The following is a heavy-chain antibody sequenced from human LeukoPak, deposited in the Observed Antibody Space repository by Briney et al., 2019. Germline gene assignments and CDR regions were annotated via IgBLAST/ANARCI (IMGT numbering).Heavy chain of an antibody. CDR2: ISSSSSTI. J-gene: IGHJ6*02. CDR3: ARDKKQLVGYYYYYGMDV. Sequence: GGSLRLSCAASGFTFSSYATHWVRQAPGKGLEWVSYISSSSSTIYYADSVKGRFTISRDNAKNSLYLQMNSLRAEDTAVYYCARDKKQLVGYYYYYGMDVWGQGTTVTVSS. V-gene: IGHV3-48*01. CDR1: GFTFSSYA. D-gene: IGHD6-6*01.